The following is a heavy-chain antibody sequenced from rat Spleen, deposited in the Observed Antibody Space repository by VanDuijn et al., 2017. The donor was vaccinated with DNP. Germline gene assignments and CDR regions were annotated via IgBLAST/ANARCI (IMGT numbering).Heavy chain of an antibody. D-gene: IGHD4-3*01. CDR1: GSSLTNFG. Sequence: QVQLRESGPGLVQPSQTLSLTCTVSGSSLTNFGVNWVRQPPGKGLEWMGVMWSDGNTSYNSALKSRLSFSKATSKSQVFLKLNSLQTEDTATYYCARDLIIRDTTSAMDAWGQGTSVTVSS. J-gene: IGHJ4*01. CDR3: ARDLIIRDTTSAMDA. CDR2: MWSDGNT. V-gene: IGHV2-32*01.